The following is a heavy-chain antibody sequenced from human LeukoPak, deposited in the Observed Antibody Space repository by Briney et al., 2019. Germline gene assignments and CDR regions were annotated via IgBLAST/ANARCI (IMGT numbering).Heavy chain of an antibody. CDR3: ARDRGSSSWYNWFDP. V-gene: IGHV4-59*01. J-gene: IGHJ5*02. Sequence: SETLSLTCAVYGGSFSGYYWSWIRQPPGKGLEWIGYIYYSGSTNYNPSLKSRVTISVDTSKNQFSLKLSSVTAADTAVYYCARDRGSSSWYNWFDPWGQGTLVTVSS. CDR1: GGSFSGYY. D-gene: IGHD6-13*01. CDR2: IYYSGST.